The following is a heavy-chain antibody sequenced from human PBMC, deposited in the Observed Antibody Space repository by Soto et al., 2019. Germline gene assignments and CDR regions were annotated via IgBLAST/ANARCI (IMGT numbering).Heavy chain of an antibody. J-gene: IGHJ4*02. D-gene: IGHD5-12*01. Sequence: SEILSLTCAVYGGSFSGYYWSWIRQPPGKGLEWIGEINHSGSTNYNPSLKSRVTISVDKSKNQFSLKLSSVTAADTAVYYCASSGYDYYFDYWGQGTLVTVSS. CDR2: INHSGST. V-gene: IGHV4-34*01. CDR1: GGSFSGYY. CDR3: ASSGYDYYFDY.